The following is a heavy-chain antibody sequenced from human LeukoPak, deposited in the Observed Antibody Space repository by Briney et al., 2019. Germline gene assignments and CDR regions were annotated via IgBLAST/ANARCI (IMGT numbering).Heavy chain of an antibody. D-gene: IGHD4-17*01. Sequence: GGTLRLSCAASGFTFSDHYLDWVRQAPGKGPEWVGRTRDKAASYSTEYATSVRGRFTVSRDDSKNSLYLQMNSLRTEDTAVYVCVANSLGPGDLDYWGQGTLVTVSS. CDR1: GFTFSDHY. CDR2: TRDKAASYST. J-gene: IGHJ4*02. CDR3: VANSLGPGDLDY. V-gene: IGHV3-72*01.